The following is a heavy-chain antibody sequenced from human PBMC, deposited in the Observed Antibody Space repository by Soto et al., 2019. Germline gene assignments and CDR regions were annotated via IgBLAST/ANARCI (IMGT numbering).Heavy chain of an antibody. CDR2: ISSSSSYI. D-gene: IGHD6-13*01. J-gene: IGHJ3*02. V-gene: IGHV3-21*01. CDR1: GFTFSSYS. Sequence: PGGSLRLSCAASGFTFSSYSMNWVRQAPGKGLEWVSSISSSSSYIYYADSVKGRFTISRDNAKNSLYLQMNSLRAEDTAVYYCARDWGGAAAGTGDAFDIWGQGTMVTVSS. CDR3: ARDWGGAAAGTGDAFDI.